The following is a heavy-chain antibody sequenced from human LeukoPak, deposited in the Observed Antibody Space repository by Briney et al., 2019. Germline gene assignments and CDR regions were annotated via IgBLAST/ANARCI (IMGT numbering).Heavy chain of an antibody. J-gene: IGHJ5*02. Sequence: SETLSLTCAVYGGSFSGYYWSWIRQPPGKGLEWIGEINNSGSTNYNPYLKSRVTIAVDTSKNQFSLKLSSVTAADTAVYYCARVGPIGWFDPWGQGTLVTVSS. V-gene: IGHV4-34*01. CDR2: INNSGST. D-gene: IGHD2/OR15-2a*01. CDR3: ARVGPIGWFDP. CDR1: GGSFSGYY.